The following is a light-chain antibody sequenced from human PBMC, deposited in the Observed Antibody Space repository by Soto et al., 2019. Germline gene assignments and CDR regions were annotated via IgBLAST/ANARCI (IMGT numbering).Light chain of an antibody. J-gene: IGKJ1*01. CDR3: QQYNGYSRT. CDR1: QSIGSS. V-gene: IGKV1-5*01. CDR2: DAS. Sequence: DIQMTQSPSTLSASVGDRVTXXXXASQSIGSSLAWYQQKPGKAPNLLISDASSLERGVPSRFSGSGSGTEFTLTIRSLQPDDFATYYCQQYNGYSRTFGQGTKVDI.